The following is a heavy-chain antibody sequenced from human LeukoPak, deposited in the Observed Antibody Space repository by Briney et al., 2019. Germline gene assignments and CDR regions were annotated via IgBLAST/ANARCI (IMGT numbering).Heavy chain of an antibody. Sequence: SETLSLTCAVYGGSFSGHYWSWIRQPPGKGLEWIGEINHSGSTNYNPSLKSRVTISVDTSKNQFSLKLSSVTAADTAVYYCACMVRGVITFDYWGQGTLVTVSS. V-gene: IGHV4-34*01. CDR2: INHSGST. CDR3: ACMVRGVITFDY. CDR1: GGSFSGHY. D-gene: IGHD3-10*01. J-gene: IGHJ4*02.